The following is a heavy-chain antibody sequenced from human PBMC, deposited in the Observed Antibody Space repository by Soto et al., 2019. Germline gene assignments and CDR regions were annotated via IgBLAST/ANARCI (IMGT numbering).Heavy chain of an antibody. CDR1: DYTFTGYG. CDR2: ISAYNGNT. J-gene: IGHJ3*02. Sequence: ASVKVSCKASDYTFTGYGISRVRQAPGQGLEWMGWISAYNGNTNYAQKLQGRVTMTTDTSTSTAYMELRSLRSDDTAVYYCARDENCSGGSCYSSAFDIWGQGTMVTVS. CDR3: ARDENCSGGSCYSSAFDI. V-gene: IGHV1-18*01. D-gene: IGHD2-15*01.